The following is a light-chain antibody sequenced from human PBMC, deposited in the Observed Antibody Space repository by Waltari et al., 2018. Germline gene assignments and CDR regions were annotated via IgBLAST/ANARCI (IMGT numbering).Light chain of an antibody. J-gene: IGLJ2*01. CDR3: QSYDSASQV. Sequence: NFMLAQPHSVSESPGKTVTISCTRSSGSIANDYVQWFQQRPGRAPTTVIYEDNQRPSGVPARFSESVDRCSNAATLTIAGRKNEDEADYCCQSYDSASQVFCGGT. CDR2: EDN. V-gene: IGLV6-57*03. CDR1: SGSIANDY.